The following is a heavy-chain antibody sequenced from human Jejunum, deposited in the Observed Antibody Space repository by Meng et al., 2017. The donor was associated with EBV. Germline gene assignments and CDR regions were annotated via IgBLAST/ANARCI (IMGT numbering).Heavy chain of an antibody. CDR1: GGSFSDYY. Sequence: QVQLQQWGAGRLKPSETLSLTCAVYGGSFSDYYWTWIRQPPGKGLEWIGEINHGGGAIYNPSLKSRVTISVDTSKNQFSLKLSSVTAADTAVYYCARLGGYASGTYYPIDPWGQGTLVTVSS. J-gene: IGHJ5*02. CDR2: INHGGGA. D-gene: IGHD3-10*01. CDR3: ARLGGYASGTYYPIDP. V-gene: IGHV4-34*01.